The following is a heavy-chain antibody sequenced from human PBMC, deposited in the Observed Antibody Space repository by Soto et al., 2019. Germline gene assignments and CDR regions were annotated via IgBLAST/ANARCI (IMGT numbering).Heavy chain of an antibody. Sequence: QVQLVQSGAEVKKPGASVKVSCKASGYTFTSYGISWVRLAPGQGLEWMGWISAYNGNTNYAQKLQGRVTMTTDTSTSTAYMELRSLRSDDTAVYYCARTFFGVVAGTRNWFDPWGQGTLVTVSS. V-gene: IGHV1-18*04. CDR2: ISAYNGNT. CDR3: ARTFFGVVAGTRNWFDP. J-gene: IGHJ5*02. CDR1: GYTFTSYG. D-gene: IGHD6-19*01.